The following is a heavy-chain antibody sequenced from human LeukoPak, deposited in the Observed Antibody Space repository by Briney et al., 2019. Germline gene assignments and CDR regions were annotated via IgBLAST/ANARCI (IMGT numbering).Heavy chain of an antibody. V-gene: IGHV1-69*05. CDR1: GGTFSSYA. CDR2: IIPIFGTA. D-gene: IGHD3-22*01. J-gene: IGHJ4*02. Sequence: GASVKVSCKASGGTFSSYAISWVRQAPGQGLEWMGRIIPIFGTANYAQKFQGRVTITTDESTSTAYMELSSLRSEDTAVYYCARDRGNYYDSSGYYYFDYWGQGTLVTVSS. CDR3: ARDRGNYYDSSGYYYFDY.